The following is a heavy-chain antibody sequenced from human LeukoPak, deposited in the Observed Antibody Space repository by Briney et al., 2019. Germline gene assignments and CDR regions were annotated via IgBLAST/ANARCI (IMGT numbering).Heavy chain of an antibody. V-gene: IGHV3-74*03. CDR3: ASETPGTTIFGVTHTEGFDY. Sequence: GGSLRLSCAASGFTFSSYWMHWVRQVPGKGLVWVSYTNADGSSTKYADSVKGRFTISRDNAKNTLHLQMNSLRAEDTAVYYCASETPGTTIFGVTHTEGFDYWGQGTLVTVSS. D-gene: IGHD3-3*01. J-gene: IGHJ4*02. CDR1: GFTFSSYW. CDR2: TNADGSST.